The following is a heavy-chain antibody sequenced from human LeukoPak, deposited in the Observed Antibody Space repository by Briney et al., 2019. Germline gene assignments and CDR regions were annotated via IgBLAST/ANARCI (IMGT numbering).Heavy chain of an antibody. D-gene: IGHD6-25*01. V-gene: IGHV3-15*01. J-gene: IGHJ4*02. CDR2: IKSKFDGGTT. CDR1: GFTFSRYE. Sequence: GGSLRLSCAASGFTFSRYELNWVRQAPGKGLEWVGHIKSKFDGGTTDYPTPVKGRFTISRDDSKTTLYLQMNSLKTEDTAVYYCTTDLPGSSDDYWGQGTLVTVSS. CDR3: TTDLPGSSDDY.